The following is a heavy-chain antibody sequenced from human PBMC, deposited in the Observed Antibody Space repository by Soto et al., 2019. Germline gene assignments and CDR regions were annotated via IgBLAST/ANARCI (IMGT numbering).Heavy chain of an antibody. D-gene: IGHD2-15*01. J-gene: IGHJ6*02. V-gene: IGHV3-33*01. CDR1: GFTFSSYG. CDR2: IWYDGSNK. Sequence: QVQLVESGGGVVQPGRSLRLSCAASGFTFSSYGMHWVRQAPGKGLEWVAVIWYDGSNKYYADSVKGRFTISRDNPKNRLYLKMNSLRAEDTAVYYCASEYCSGGSCHYYGMDVWGQGTTVTVSS. CDR3: ASEYCSGGSCHYYGMDV.